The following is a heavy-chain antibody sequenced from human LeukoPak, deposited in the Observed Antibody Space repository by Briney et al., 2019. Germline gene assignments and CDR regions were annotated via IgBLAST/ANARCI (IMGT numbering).Heavy chain of an antibody. D-gene: IGHD3-22*01. CDR1: GDSISSGDYY. CDR2: ISSSGST. J-gene: IGHJ3*02. Sequence: SQTLSLTCTVSGDSISSGDYYWSWIRQPAGKGLEWIGRISSSGSTNYNPSLKSRVTISVDTSKNQFSLKLSSVTAADTAVYXXXXXPYSYDSSGAFDIWGQGTMVTVSS. CDR3: XXXPYSYDSSGAFDI. V-gene: IGHV4-61*02.